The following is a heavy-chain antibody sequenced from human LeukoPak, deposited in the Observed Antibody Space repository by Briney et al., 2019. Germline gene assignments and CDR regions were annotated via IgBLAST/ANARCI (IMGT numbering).Heavy chain of an antibody. V-gene: IGHV1-69*04. Sequence: ASVKVSCKASGGTFSSYAISWVRQAPGQGLEWMGRIIPILGIANYAQKFQGRVTITADKSTSTAYMELSSLRSEDTAVYYCARSTDYGSGSYYPHSHYWGQGTLVTVSS. CDR3: ARSTDYGSGSYYPHSHY. CDR1: GGTFSSYA. D-gene: IGHD3-10*01. J-gene: IGHJ4*02. CDR2: IIPILGIA.